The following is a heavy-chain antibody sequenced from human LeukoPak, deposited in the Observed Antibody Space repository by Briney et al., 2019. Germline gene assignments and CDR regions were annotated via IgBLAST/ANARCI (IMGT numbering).Heavy chain of an antibody. V-gene: IGHV4-59*01. CDR3: AKIAAAGTHFDY. CDR1: GGSISSYY. D-gene: IGHD6-13*01. Sequence: PSETPSLTCTVSGGSISSYYWSWIRQPPGKGLEWIGYIYYSGSTNYNPSLKSRVTISVDTSKNQFSLKLSSVTAADTAVYYCAKIAAAGTHFDYWGQGTLVTVSS. CDR2: IYYSGST. J-gene: IGHJ4*02.